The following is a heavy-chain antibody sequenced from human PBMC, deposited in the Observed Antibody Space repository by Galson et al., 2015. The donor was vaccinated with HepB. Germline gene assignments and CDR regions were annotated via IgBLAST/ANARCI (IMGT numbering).Heavy chain of an antibody. V-gene: IGHV4-34*01. Sequence: ATETLSLTCAVYGGSFSGYYWSWIRQPPGKGLEWIGEINHSGSTNSNPSLKSRVTISVDAPKNQFSLKLSSVTAADTAVYYCARVNWYFNLWGRGTLVTVSS. D-gene: IGHD3-22*01. J-gene: IGHJ2*01. CDR2: INHSGST. CDR1: GGSFSGYY. CDR3: ARVNWYFNL.